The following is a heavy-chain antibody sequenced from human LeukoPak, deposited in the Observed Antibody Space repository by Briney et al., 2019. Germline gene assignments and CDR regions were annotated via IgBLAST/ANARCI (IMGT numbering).Heavy chain of an antibody. CDR2: IIPILGIV. CDR3: ARDLRGSSSWYDY. D-gene: IGHD6-13*01. CDR1: GGTFSSYA. V-gene: IGHV1-69*04. Sequence: SVKVSCKASGGTFSSYAISWVRQAPGQGLEWMGRIIPILGIVNYAQKFQGRVTITADKSTSTAHMELSSLRSEDTAVYYCARDLRGSSSWYDYWGQGTLVTVSS. J-gene: IGHJ4*02.